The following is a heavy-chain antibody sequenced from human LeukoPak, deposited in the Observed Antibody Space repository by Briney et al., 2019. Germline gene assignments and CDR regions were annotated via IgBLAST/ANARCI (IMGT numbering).Heavy chain of an antibody. V-gene: IGHV1-69*13. CDR2: IIPIFGTA. CDR1: GGTFSNYA. Sequence: SVKVSCKASGGTFSNYAISWVRQAPGQGLEWMGGIIPIFGTANYAQKFQGRVTITADESTSTAYMELSSLRSEDTAVYYCARGGTMIDDGMDVWGQGTTVTVSS. J-gene: IGHJ6*02. CDR3: ARGGTMIDDGMDV. D-gene: IGHD3-22*01.